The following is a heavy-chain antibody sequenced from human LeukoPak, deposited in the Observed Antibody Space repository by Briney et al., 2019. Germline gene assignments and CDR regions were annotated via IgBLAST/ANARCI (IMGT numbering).Heavy chain of an antibody. D-gene: IGHD3-10*01. CDR1: GFPFTIYA. J-gene: IGHJ4*02. Sequence: PGGSLRLSCAASGFPFTIYAMSWVRQAPGKGLEWVSSIGGSSTYYEDFVKGRFTISRDTSKNTMDLQMNSLRAEDTAIYYCAKYRGFGDSYDSWGQGTLVTVSS. CDR2: IGGSST. V-gene: IGHV3-23*01. CDR3: AKYRGFGDSYDS.